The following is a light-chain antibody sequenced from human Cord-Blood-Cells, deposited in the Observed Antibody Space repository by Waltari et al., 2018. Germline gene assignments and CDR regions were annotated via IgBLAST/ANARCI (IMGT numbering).Light chain of an antibody. CDR3: QVWDSSSDHVV. CDR2: DDS. CDR1: NIGRKS. J-gene: IGLJ2*01. V-gene: IGLV3-21*03. Sequence: SYVLTQPPSVSVAPGKTARITCGGNNIGRKSVHWYQQKPGQAPVLVVYDDSDRHSGIPERFSGSNSGNTATLTISRVEAGDEADYYCQVWDSSSDHVVFGGGTKLTVL.